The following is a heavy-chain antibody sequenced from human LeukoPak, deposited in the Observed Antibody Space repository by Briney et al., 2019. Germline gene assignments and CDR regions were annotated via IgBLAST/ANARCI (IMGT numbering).Heavy chain of an antibody. V-gene: IGHV3-21*04. CDR1: GFTFSSYS. CDR3: AKDLITMIVVVTTPFDY. Sequence: GGSLRLSCAASGFTFSSYSMNWVRQAPGKGLEWVSSISSSSTYILYADSVKGRFTISRDTAKKSLYLQMNGLRAEDTAVYYCAKDLITMIVVVTTPFDYWGKGTLVTVSS. J-gene: IGHJ4*02. CDR2: ISSSSTYI. D-gene: IGHD3-22*01.